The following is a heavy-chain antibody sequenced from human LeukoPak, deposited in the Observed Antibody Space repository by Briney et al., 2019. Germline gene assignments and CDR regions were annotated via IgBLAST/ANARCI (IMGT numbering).Heavy chain of an antibody. CDR2: ISSDGSTK. V-gene: IGHV3-30-3*01. D-gene: IGHD6-13*01. CDR3: ARGGYSSSWAFDY. J-gene: IGHJ4*02. Sequence: GGSLRLSCAASGFTFSSYAMHWVRQAPGKGLEWVAVISSDGSTKYYADSVKGRFTISRDNSKNTLYLQMNSLRAEDTAVYYCARGGYSSSWAFDYWGQGTLVTVSS. CDR1: GFTFSSYA.